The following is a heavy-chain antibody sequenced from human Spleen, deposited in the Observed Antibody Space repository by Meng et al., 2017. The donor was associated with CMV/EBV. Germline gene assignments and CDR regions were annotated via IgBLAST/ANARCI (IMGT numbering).Heavy chain of an antibody. CDR1: GSVSSGNYC. D-gene: IGHD3-22*01. V-gene: IGHV4-61*01. Sequence: GSVSSGNYCWGWIRQPPGKGLEWIGYISYSGSTNYKPALKSRVTISVDTSKNQFSLKLSSVTAADTAVYYCARDYRDYYDSSGYLGYWGQGTLVTVSS. CDR3: ARDYRDYYDSSGYLGY. J-gene: IGHJ4*02. CDR2: ISYSGST.